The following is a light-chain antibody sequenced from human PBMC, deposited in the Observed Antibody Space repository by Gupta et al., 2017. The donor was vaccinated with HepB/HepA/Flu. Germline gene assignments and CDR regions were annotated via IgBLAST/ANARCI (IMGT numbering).Light chain of an antibody. CDR2: MAS. CDR1: QTISSW. CDR3: QQYNSYPPT. V-gene: IGKV1-5*03. J-gene: IGKJ2*01. Sequence: DIQMTQSPSTLSAYVGDRVTITCRASQTISSWLAWYKQKPVKAPKFLIYMASSLESGVPSRFSGSGSVTEVTLTISSLQPDDFATYYCQQYNSYPPTFGQWTKLEIK.